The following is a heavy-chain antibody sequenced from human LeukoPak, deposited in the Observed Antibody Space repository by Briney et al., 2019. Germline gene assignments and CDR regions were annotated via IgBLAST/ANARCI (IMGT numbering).Heavy chain of an antibody. D-gene: IGHD3-9*01. J-gene: IGHJ4*02. Sequence: GGSLRLSCAASGFTFSSYAMSWVRQAAGKGLEWVSAISGSVGSTYYADSVKGRFTISRDNSKNTLYLQMNSLRAEDTAVYYCAKATPYDILTGYSFVFDYWGQGTLVTVSS. CDR2: ISGSVGST. CDR1: GFTFSSYA. CDR3: AKATPYDILTGYSFVFDY. V-gene: IGHV3-23*01.